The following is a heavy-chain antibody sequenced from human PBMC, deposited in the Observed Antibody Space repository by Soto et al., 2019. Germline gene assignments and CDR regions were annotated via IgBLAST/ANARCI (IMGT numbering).Heavy chain of an antibody. CDR3: AKPPPGLAVAPFDY. V-gene: IGHV3-23*01. D-gene: IGHD6-19*01. CDR2: ISGSGGST. Sequence: GGSLRLSCAASGFTFSSYAMSWVRQAPGKGLEWVSAISGSGGSTSYADSVKGRFTISRDNSKNTLYPQMNSPRAEDTAVYYCAKPPPGLAVAPFDYWGQGTLVTVSS. CDR1: GFTFSSYA. J-gene: IGHJ4*02.